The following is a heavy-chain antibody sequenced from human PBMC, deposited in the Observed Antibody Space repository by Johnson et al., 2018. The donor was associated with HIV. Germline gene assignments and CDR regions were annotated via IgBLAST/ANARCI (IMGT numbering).Heavy chain of an antibody. D-gene: IGHD1-1*01. CDR3: ARVPLDDWHSDAFDI. J-gene: IGHJ3*02. Sequence: QVQLVESGGDVVQPGGSLSLSCAASGFTFSDYYMSWIRPAPGKWPAWVAVISFDGNLKKYADSVNRRITISRDNSKNTLYLQMNSLRAEDTAVYYCARVPLDDWHSDAFDIWGQGTMVTVSS. CDR1: GFTFSDYY. V-gene: IGHV3-33*08. CDR2: ISFDGNLK.